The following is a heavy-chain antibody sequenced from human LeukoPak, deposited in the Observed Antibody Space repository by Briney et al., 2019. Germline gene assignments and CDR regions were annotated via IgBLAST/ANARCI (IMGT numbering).Heavy chain of an antibody. D-gene: IGHD2-2*01. CDR1: GGSISSGDYY. Sequence: PSQTLSLTCTVSGGSISSGDYYWSWIRQPPGKGLEWIGYIYYSGSTYYNPSLKSRVTISVDTSKNQFSLKLSSVTAADTAVYYCARGRPYCSNTSCYPEYFQHWGQGTLVTVSS. J-gene: IGHJ1*01. CDR3: ARGRPYCSNTSCYPEYFQH. V-gene: IGHV4-30-4*08. CDR2: IYYSGST.